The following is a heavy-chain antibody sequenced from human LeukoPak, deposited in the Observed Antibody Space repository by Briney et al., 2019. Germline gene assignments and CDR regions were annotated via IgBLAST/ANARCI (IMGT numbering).Heavy chain of an antibody. Sequence: SETLSLTCTVSGGSVSSSTYYWVWIRQPPGMGLEWIANIYFSGSAYYSPSLKSRVTISVDTSKNLFSLNLRSVTAADTAVYYCAAIGDIVLVPAIPDYWGQGTLVTVSS. J-gene: IGHJ4*02. CDR2: IYFSGSA. CDR1: GGSVSSSTYY. V-gene: IGHV4-39*07. D-gene: IGHD6-6*01. CDR3: AAIGDIVLVPAIPDY.